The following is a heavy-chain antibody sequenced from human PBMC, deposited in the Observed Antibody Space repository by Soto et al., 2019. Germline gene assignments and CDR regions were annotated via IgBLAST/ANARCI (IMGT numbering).Heavy chain of an antibody. CDR1: GGSISSSSYY. J-gene: IGHJ4*02. CDR3: ARLALHFDY. Sequence: KPSETLSLTCTVSGGSISSSSYYWGWIRQPPGKGLEWIGSIYYSGSTYYNPSLKSRVTISVDTSKNQFSLKLSSVTAADTAVYYCARLALHFDYWGQGTLVTVSS. CDR2: IYYSGST. V-gene: IGHV4-39*01.